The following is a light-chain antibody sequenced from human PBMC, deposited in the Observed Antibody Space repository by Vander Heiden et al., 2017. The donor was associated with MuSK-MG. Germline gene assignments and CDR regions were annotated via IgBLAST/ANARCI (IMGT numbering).Light chain of an antibody. V-gene: IGKV1-39*01. Sequence: DIQMTQSPSSLSASVGDRVTITCRASQSISSYLNWYQHKPGKAPKLLIYAASSLQSGVPSRFSGSGSGTDFTLTISMLQPEDFATYYCQQSDSTPHTFGQGTRLEIK. CDR3: QQSDSTPHT. CDR1: QSISSY. CDR2: AAS. J-gene: IGKJ5*01.